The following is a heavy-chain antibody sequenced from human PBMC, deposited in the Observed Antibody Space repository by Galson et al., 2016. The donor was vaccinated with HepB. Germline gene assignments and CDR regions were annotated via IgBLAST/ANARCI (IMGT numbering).Heavy chain of an antibody. V-gene: IGHV1-46*01. J-gene: IGHJ5*02. CDR2: INPYSGST. Sequence: SVKVSCKASGYTFTDYYVHWLRQAPGQGLEWMGWINPYSGSTSYAQKFQGRVTMTRDTSTSTVYMELSSLRSEDTAVYYCVRLLDTSAYSRWFDPWGQGTLVTVSS. CDR3: VRLLDTSAYSRWFDP. CDR1: GYTFTDYY. D-gene: IGHD3-22*01.